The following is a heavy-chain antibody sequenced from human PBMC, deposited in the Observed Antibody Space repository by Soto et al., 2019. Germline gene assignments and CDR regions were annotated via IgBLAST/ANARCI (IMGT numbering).Heavy chain of an antibody. CDR3: AESSSLASAGYFKF. Sequence: QVQLVQSGAEVKEPGSSVKVSCKATGDLFNNYAFNWVRQAPGQGREWMGRISPLVSTTNYAQKLPGRGTIGADELTTIVYLEMSKLESEDTAMYYCAESSSLASAGYFKFWGQGNLVTVS. CDR2: ISPLVSTT. D-gene: IGHD6-13*01. V-gene: IGHV1-69*01. J-gene: IGHJ4*02. CDR1: GDLFNNYA.